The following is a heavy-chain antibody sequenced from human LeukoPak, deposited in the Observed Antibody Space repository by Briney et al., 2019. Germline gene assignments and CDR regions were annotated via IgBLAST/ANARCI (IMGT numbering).Heavy chain of an antibody. D-gene: IGHD3-10*01. CDR1: GGSISSGSYY. Sequence: SETLSLTCTVSGGSISSGSYYWSWIRQPAGKGLEWIGRIYLPGSTNYNPSLKSRVTISVDTSKNQFSLKLSSVTAADTAMYYCARAIWFGEGHDYWGQGTLVTVSS. V-gene: IGHV4-61*02. CDR3: ARAIWFGEGHDY. J-gene: IGHJ4*02. CDR2: IYLPGST.